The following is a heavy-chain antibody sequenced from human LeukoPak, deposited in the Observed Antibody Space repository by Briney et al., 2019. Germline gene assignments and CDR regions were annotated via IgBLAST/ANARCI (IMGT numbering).Heavy chain of an antibody. CDR1: GGSISSGGYY. Sequence: SETLSLTCTVSGGSISSGGYYWSWIRQHPGKGLEWIVFMYYRGSTYYNPSLKSRVTISVNTSKNQFSLKLSSVTAADTAVYYCARGKGVTIFGVVKYYGMDVWGQGTTVTVSS. J-gene: IGHJ6*02. CDR2: MYYRGST. D-gene: IGHD3-3*01. CDR3: ARGKGVTIFGVVKYYGMDV. V-gene: IGHV4-31*03.